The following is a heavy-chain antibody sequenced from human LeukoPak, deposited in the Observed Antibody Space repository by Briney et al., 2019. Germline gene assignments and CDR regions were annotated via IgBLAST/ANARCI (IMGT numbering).Heavy chain of an antibody. CDR2: ISGGGGST. V-gene: IGHV3-23*01. Sequence: PGGSLRLSCAASGFTFSDYAMTWVRQAPGKGLEWVSAISGGGGSTYYADSVKGRLTISRDNSKNTLYLQMNSLRVEDTAVYYCAKDRTRMGYYYYYMDVWGKGTTVTVSS. CDR3: AKDRTRMGYYYYYMDV. CDR1: GFTFSDYA. J-gene: IGHJ6*03. D-gene: IGHD3-16*01.